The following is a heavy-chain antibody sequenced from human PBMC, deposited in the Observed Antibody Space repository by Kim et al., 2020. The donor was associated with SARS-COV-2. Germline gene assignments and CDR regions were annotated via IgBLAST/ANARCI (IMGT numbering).Heavy chain of an antibody. J-gene: IGHJ4*02. CDR3: ARDGPREILTGYYMVLTHQPLDY. Sequence: GGSLRLSCAASGFTFSDYYMSWIRQAPGKGLEWVSYISSSGSTIYYADSVKGRFTISRDNAKNSLYLQMNSLRAEDTAVYYCARDGPREILTGYYMVLTHQPLDYWGQGTLVTVSS. CDR2: ISSSGSTI. CDR1: GFTFSDYY. D-gene: IGHD3-9*01. V-gene: IGHV3-11*01.